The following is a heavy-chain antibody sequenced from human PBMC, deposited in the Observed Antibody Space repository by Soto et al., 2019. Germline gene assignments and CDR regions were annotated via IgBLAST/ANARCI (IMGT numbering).Heavy chain of an antibody. J-gene: IGHJ6*02. D-gene: IGHD3-10*01. Sequence: GQSLKISCEGSGYSFTSYWIAWVRQMPGKGLEWMGIIYPGDSDTRYSPSFQGQVTISADKSIRTVYLQWSSLKASDTAMYYRARFAWNFYKPGDVWGQGTTVTVSS. CDR1: GYSFTSYW. CDR2: IYPGDSDT. CDR3: ARFAWNFYKPGDV. V-gene: IGHV5-51*01.